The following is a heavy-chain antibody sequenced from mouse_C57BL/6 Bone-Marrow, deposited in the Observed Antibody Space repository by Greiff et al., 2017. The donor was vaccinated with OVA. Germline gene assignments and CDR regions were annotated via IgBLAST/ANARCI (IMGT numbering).Heavy chain of an antibody. CDR1: GYTFTSYG. V-gene: IGHV1-81*01. Sequence: QVQLKESGAELARPGASVKLSCKASGYTFTSYGIRWVKQRTGQGLEWIGEMYPRSGNTYYNEKFKGKATLTADKSSSTAYMELRSLTSEDSAVYVCARGYGSSRYYFDYWGQGTTLTVSS. CDR2: MYPRSGNT. CDR3: ARGYGSSRYYFDY. D-gene: IGHD1-1*01. J-gene: IGHJ2*01.